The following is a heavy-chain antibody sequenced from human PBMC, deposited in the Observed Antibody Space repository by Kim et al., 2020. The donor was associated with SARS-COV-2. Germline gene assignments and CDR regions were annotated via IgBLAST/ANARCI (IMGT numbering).Heavy chain of an antibody. J-gene: IGHJ2*01. D-gene: IGHD3-10*01. CDR3: ARWPLRVGFGGLDYWYFDL. V-gene: IGHV4-59*01. CDR1: GGSISSYY. Sequence: SETLSLTCTVSGGSISSYYWSWIRQPPGKRLEWIGYIYYSGSTNYNPSLKSRVTISVDTSKNQYSLKLSSLTAADTAVYYCARWPLRVGFGGLDYWYFDLWGRGTLVAVSS. CDR2: IYYSGST.